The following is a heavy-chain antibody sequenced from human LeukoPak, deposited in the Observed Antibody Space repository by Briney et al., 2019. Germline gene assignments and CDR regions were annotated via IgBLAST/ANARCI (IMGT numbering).Heavy chain of an antibody. D-gene: IGHD3-3*01. CDR2: IYYSGST. V-gene: IGHV4-59*01. Sequence: SETLSLTCTVSGGSISSYYWSWIRQPPGKGLGWIGYIYYSGSTNYNPSLKSRVTISVDTSKNQFSLKLSSVTAADTAVYYCARETLSDFWSGYYSWGQGTLVTVSS. CDR3: ARETLSDFWSGYYS. J-gene: IGHJ4*02. CDR1: GGSISSYY.